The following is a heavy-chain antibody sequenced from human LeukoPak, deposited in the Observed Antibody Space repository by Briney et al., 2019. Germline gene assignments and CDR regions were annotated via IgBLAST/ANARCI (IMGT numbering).Heavy chain of an antibody. V-gene: IGHV3-21*01. CDR3: AKVFTGYFDWGLFDY. Sequence: GGSLRLSCAASGFTFSSYTMNWVRQAPGKGLEWVSSITSSSSYIYYADSVKGRFTISRDNSKNTLYLQMNSLRAEDTAVYYCAKVFTGYFDWGLFDYWGQGTLVTVSS. D-gene: IGHD3-9*01. CDR2: ITSSSSYI. CDR1: GFTFSSYT. J-gene: IGHJ4*02.